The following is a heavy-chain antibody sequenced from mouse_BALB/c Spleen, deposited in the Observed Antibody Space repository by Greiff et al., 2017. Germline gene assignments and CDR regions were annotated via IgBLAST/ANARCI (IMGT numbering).Heavy chain of an antibody. CDR3: ARDEGTYYFDY. V-gene: IGHV5-6-5*01. D-gene: IGHD3-1*01. J-gene: IGHJ2*01. CDR2: ISSGGST. Sequence: EVQRVESGGGLVKPGGSLKLSCAASGFTFSSYAMSWVRQTPEKRLEWVASISSGGSTYYPDSVKGRFTISRDNARNILYLQMSSLRSEDTAMYYCARDEGTYYFDYWGQGTTLTVSS. CDR1: GFTFSSYA.